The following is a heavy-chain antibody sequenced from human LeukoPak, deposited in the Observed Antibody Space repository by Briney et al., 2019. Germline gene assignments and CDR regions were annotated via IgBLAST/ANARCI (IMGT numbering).Heavy chain of an antibody. Sequence: ASVKVSCKASGGTFSSYAISWVRQAPGQGLEWMGGIIPISGTANYAQKFQGRVTITTDESTSTAYMELSSLRSEDTAVYYCARRASDYYDSSGYYYWFDPWGQGTLVTVSS. V-gene: IGHV1-69*05. J-gene: IGHJ5*02. D-gene: IGHD3-22*01. CDR2: IIPISGTA. CDR3: ARRASDYYDSSGYYYWFDP. CDR1: GGTFSSYA.